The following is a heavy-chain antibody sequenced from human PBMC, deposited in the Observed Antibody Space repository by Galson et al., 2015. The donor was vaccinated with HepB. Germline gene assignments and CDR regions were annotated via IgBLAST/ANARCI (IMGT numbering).Heavy chain of an antibody. CDR3: ARVYYNLIAVAGTPGTNWFDP. CDR2: INHSGST. V-gene: IGHV4-34*01. CDR1: GGSFSGYY. Sequence: SETLSLTCAVYGGSFSGYYWSWIRQPPGKGLEWIGEINHSGSTNYNPSLKSRVTISVDTSKNQFSLKLSSVTAADTAVYYCARVYYNLIAVAGTPGTNWFDPWGQGTLVTVSS. D-gene: IGHD6-19*01. J-gene: IGHJ5*02.